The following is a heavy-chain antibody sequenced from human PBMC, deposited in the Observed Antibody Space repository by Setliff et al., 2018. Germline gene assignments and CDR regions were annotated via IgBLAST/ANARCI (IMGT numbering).Heavy chain of an antibody. Sequence: SETLSLTCTVSGYPISRGFYWGWIRQSPGKGLEWIGSVYHSGSSYQNPSLRSRIAVSVDTSKSQFSLRLNSVTAADTAVYFCARAAARAEYSDTSAYLPFDFWGLGTLVTVS. J-gene: IGHJ4*02. CDR3: ARAAARAEYSDTSAYLPFDF. CDR1: GYPISRGFY. V-gene: IGHV4-38-2*02. D-gene: IGHD3-16*01. CDR2: VYHSGSS.